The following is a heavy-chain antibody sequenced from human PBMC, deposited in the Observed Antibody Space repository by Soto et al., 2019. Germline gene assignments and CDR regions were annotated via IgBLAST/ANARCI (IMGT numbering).Heavy chain of an antibody. D-gene: IGHD3-10*01. J-gene: IGHJ5*02. CDR3: AKGERIIMNRGVSES. Sequence: GGSLRLSCAASGFTFSTYAMSWVRQTPGKGLEWVSGITDSGGSTYYADSVEGRFTISRDNSKNTLYLQMNSLRAEDTALYYCAKGERIIMNRGVSESWGQGTLVTVSS. CDR2: ITDSGGST. CDR1: GFTFSTYA. V-gene: IGHV3-23*01.